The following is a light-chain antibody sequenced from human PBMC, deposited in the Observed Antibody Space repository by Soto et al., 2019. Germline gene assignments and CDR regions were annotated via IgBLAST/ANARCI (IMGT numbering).Light chain of an antibody. CDR1: SSDVGGYNY. CDR2: EVS. V-gene: IGLV2-14*01. J-gene: IGLJ1*01. Sequence: QSALTQPASVSGSPGQSITISCTGTSSDVGGYNYVSWYQQHPGKAPKLMIYEVSNRPSGVSNRFSGSKSGNTASLTISGLQAEDEADYNCSSYTHSSIDYVFGTGTKLTVL. CDR3: SSYTHSSIDYV.